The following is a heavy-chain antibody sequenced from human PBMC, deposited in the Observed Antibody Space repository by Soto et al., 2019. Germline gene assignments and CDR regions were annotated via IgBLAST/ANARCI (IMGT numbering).Heavy chain of an antibody. V-gene: IGHV1-69*01. CDR1: GGTFNNYA. J-gene: IGHJ6*02. Sequence: QVLLVQSGPEVKKPGSSVKVSCKASGGTFNNYAINWVRQSPGTGLEWMGGIIPTFGTGNHAQKFQGRVTITADESTPTAYMELNSLRSEDTAIYYCASFDGTLVRGGRSSPYEMDVWGQGTTVIVSS. CDR2: IIPTFGTG. CDR3: ASFDGTLVRGGRSSPYEMDV. D-gene: IGHD3-10*01.